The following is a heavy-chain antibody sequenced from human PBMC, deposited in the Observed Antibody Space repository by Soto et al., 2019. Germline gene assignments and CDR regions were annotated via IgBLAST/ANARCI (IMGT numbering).Heavy chain of an antibody. D-gene: IGHD3-10*02. J-gene: IGHJ5*02. V-gene: IGHV3-23*01. Sequence: GGSLRLSCTASGFTFSSCDMTWVRRAPGKGLEWVSGISGSGSNTYYADSVKGRFTISRDNSKNTLYMQMNSLRAEDTAVYYCAKDCSVSAYGSRNWFDPWGQGTLVTVSS. CDR2: ISGSGSNT. CDR3: AKDCSVSAYGSRNWFDP. CDR1: GFTFSSCD.